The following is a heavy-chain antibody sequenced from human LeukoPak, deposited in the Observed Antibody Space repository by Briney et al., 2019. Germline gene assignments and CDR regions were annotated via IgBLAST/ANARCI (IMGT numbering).Heavy chain of an antibody. CDR2: IYYSGST. V-gene: IGHV4-30-4*08. CDR1: GGSISSGVYY. J-gene: IGHJ4*02. D-gene: IGHD5-18*01. Sequence: SQTLSLTCTVSGGSISSGVYYWTWIRQPPGKGLEWIGYIYYSGSTYYNPSLKSRITISVDTSKNQFSLKLTSVTAADTAVYYCARGRGAMGYYFDYWGQGTLVTVSS. CDR3: ARGRGAMGYYFDY.